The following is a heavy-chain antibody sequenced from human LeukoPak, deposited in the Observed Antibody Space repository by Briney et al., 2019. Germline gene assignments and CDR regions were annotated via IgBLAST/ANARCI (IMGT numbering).Heavy chain of an antibody. D-gene: IGHD1-26*01. V-gene: IGHV1-46*01. J-gene: IGHJ6*02. Sequence: ASVKVSCKASGYTFINYYIHWVRQAPGQGLEWMGVINPGDSGTSYAQHFQGRVTMTRNTSISTAYMELSSLRSEDTAVYYCARGLRKWSGSQTYYYYGMDVWGQGTTVTVSS. CDR1: GYTFINYY. CDR3: ARGLRKWSGSQTYYYYGMDV. CDR2: INPGDSGT.